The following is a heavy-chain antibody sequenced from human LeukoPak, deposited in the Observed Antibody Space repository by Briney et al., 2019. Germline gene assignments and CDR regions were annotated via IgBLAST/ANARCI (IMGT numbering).Heavy chain of an antibody. CDR3: ARVCYRSGSFSISH. J-gene: IGHJ4*02. V-gene: IGHV4-30-2*01. D-gene: IGHD3-22*01. Sequence: SETLSLTCAVSCRSISSGGAPGSWIRQPPGKGLEWIGYISHSGSTYYNPSLKSRVTISVYTSKNQVSLKLRSLCPPDTAVCFCARVCYRSGSFSISHWGQGTLVTVSS. CDR1: CRSISSGGAP. CDR2: ISHSGST.